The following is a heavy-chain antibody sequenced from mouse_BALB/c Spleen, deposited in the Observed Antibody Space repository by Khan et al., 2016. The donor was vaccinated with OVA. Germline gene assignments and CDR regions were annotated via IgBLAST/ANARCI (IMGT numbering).Heavy chain of an antibody. D-gene: IGHD1-1*01. V-gene: IGHV2-3*01. CDR2: VWGDGST. CDR1: GFSLTNYG. CDR3: TKCCYGGGSSWYFDI. Sequence: VELVESGPGLVAPSQSLSITCTVPGFSLTNYGVSWVRQPPGKGLEWLGAVWGDGSTNNHSALRSRLSISKDNSKSQDFLNLNSLQTDDTSTYYCTKCCYGGGSSWYFDIWGAGTTVTVTS. J-gene: IGHJ1*01.